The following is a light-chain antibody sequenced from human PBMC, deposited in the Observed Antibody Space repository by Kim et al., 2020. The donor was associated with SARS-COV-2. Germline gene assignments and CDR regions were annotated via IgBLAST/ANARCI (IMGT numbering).Light chain of an antibody. J-gene: IGKJ4*01. V-gene: IGKV3-20*01. CDR1: QTIIKNY. Sequence: LSPGERATLSCRSSQTIIKNYLAWYQHKPGQPPRLLIDGASSRATGIPDRFSGSGSGTDFTLTISRLEPEDFAVYYCQQYGISPTFGGGTKVDIK. CDR2: GAS. CDR3: QQYGISPT.